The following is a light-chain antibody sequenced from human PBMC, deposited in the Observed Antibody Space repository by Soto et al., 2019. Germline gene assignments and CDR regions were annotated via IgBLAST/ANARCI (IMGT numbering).Light chain of an antibody. CDR3: QTWGTGDWV. Sequence: QPVLTQSPSASASLGASVKLTCTLSSGHSSYAIAWHQQQPEKGPRYLMKLSSDGSHSKGDGIPDRFSGSSSGAERYLTISSLQSEDEADYYCQTWGTGDWVFGGGTKLTVL. CDR1: SGHSSYA. CDR2: LSSDGSH. V-gene: IGLV4-69*01. J-gene: IGLJ3*02.